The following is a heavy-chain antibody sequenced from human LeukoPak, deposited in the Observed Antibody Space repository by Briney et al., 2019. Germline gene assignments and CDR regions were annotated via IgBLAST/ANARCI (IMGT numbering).Heavy chain of an antibody. J-gene: IGHJ4*02. Sequence: ASVTVSCKASGGTFSSYAISWVRQAPGQGLEWMGGIIPIFGTANYAQKFQGRVTITADESTSTAYMELSSLRSKGTAVYYCARVVGYYDSSGYYIDYWGQGTLVTVSS. CDR3: ARVVGYYDSSGYYIDY. CDR2: IIPIFGTA. V-gene: IGHV1-69*13. D-gene: IGHD3-22*01. CDR1: GGTFSSYA.